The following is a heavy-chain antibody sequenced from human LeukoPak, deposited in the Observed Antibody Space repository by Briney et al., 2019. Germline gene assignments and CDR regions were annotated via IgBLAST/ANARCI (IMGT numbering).Heavy chain of an antibody. Sequence: GGSLRLSCAASGFTFSSYWMHWVRQAPGKGLVWVSRINSDGSSTSYADSVKGRFTISRDNAKNTLYLQMNSLRAEDTAVYYCARDLAIWNDDPSPLGEYYYYGMDVWGQGTTVTVSS. J-gene: IGHJ6*02. CDR2: INSDGSST. CDR1: GFTFSSYW. V-gene: IGHV3-74*01. CDR3: ARDLAIWNDDPSPLGEYYYYGMDV. D-gene: IGHD1-1*01.